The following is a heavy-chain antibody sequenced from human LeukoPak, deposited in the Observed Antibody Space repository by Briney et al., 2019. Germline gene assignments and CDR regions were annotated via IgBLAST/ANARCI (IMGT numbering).Heavy chain of an antibody. CDR2: INPNSGGT. Sequence: GASVKVSCKASGYTFTGYYMHWVRQAPGQGLEWMGWINPNSGGTNYAQKFQGRVTITADESTSTAYMELSSLRSEDTAVYYCARTGYSSGGSCADYWGQGTLVTVSS. D-gene: IGHD2-15*01. J-gene: IGHJ4*02. V-gene: IGHV1-2*02. CDR1: GYTFTGYY. CDR3: ARTGYSSGGSCADY.